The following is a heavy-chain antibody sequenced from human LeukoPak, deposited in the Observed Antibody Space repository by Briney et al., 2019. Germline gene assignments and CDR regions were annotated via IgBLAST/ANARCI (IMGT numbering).Heavy chain of an antibody. J-gene: IGHJ6*02. CDR3: ARDIASVRMDV. CDR1: GFTFSSYA. CDR2: ISGSGGST. Sequence: GGSLRLSCAASGFTFSSYAMSWVRQAPGKGLEWVSAISGSGGSTYYADSVKGRFTISRDNSRNMLYLQVSSLRAEDTAVYYCARDIASVRMDVWGQGTTVIVSS. V-gene: IGHV3-23*01. D-gene: IGHD2-21*01.